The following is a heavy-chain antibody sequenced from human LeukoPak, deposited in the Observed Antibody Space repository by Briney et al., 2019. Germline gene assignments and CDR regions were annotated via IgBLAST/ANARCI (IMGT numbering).Heavy chain of an antibody. D-gene: IGHD3-3*01. J-gene: IGHJ4*02. Sequence: PSQTLSLTCSVFGSSVSSDEYYWSWVRQHPGKGLEWIGYVYYSGSSYYIPSLESRITMSVGVSKNQFSLELRSVTAADTAVYYCARVKVLRFLEWFLDFWGQGALVTVSS. V-gene: IGHV4-31*03. CDR1: GSSVSSDEYY. CDR2: VYYSGSS. CDR3: ARVKVLRFLEWFLDF.